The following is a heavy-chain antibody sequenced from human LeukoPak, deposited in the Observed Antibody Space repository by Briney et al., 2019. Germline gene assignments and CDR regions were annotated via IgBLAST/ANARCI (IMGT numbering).Heavy chain of an antibody. CDR1: GYSFTTYG. Sequence: ASVKVSCKASGYSFTTYGISWLRQAPGQGLEWMGRINTNNSTTYFAQKFQGRVTLTTDRSTSTAYMELRSLTSDDTAVYYCARDWPVVNTDHWGQGTLVIVSS. D-gene: IGHD2-21*01. CDR3: ARDWPVVNTDH. CDR2: INTNNSTT. V-gene: IGHV1-18*01. J-gene: IGHJ1*01.